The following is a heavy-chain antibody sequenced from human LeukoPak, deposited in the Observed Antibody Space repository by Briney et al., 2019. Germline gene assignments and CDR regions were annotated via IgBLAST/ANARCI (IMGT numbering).Heavy chain of an antibody. Sequence: GASVKVSCKASGYTFTSYGISWVRQAPGQGLEWMGWISAYNGNTNYAQKLQGRVTMTTDTSTSTAYMELSSLRSEDTAVYYCARDSPPNIAAGGMDVWGKGTTVTVSS. D-gene: IGHD6-13*01. CDR2: ISAYNGNT. J-gene: IGHJ6*04. CDR3: ARDSPPNIAAGGMDV. CDR1: GYTFTSYG. V-gene: IGHV1-18*01.